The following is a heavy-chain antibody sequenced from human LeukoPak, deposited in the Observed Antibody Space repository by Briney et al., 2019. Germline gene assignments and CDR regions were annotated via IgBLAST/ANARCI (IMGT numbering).Heavy chain of an antibody. Sequence: ASVKVSCKASGYTFTSYGISWVRQAPGQGLEWMGWISAYNGNTNYTQKLQGRVTMTTDTSTSTAYMELRSLRSDDPAVYYCARVSLLWFGELSPNDLGDYWGQGTLVTVSS. CDR3: ARVSLLWFGELSPNDLGDY. D-gene: IGHD3-10*01. J-gene: IGHJ4*02. V-gene: IGHV1-18*01. CDR1: GYTFTSYG. CDR2: ISAYNGNT.